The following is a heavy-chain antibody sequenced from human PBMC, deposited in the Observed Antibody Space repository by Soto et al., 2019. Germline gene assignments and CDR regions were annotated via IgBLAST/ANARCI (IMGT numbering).Heavy chain of an antibody. Sequence: ASVKVSCKASGYTFTSYGISWVQQAPGQGLEWMGWISAYNGNTNYAQKLQGRVTMTTDTSTSTAYMELRSLRSDDTAVYYCARFLFSTYYYGSGSPNWFDPWGQGTLVTVSS. CDR2: ISAYNGNT. V-gene: IGHV1-18*01. CDR1: GYTFTSYG. CDR3: ARFLFSTYYYGSGSPNWFDP. J-gene: IGHJ5*02. D-gene: IGHD3-10*01.